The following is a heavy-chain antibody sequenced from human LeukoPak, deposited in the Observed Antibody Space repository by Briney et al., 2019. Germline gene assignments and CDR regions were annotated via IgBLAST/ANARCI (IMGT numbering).Heavy chain of an antibody. V-gene: IGHV3-48*04. J-gene: IGHJ4*02. D-gene: IGHD3-10*01. CDR1: GFTFSRFS. CDR2: ISSSSSAI. Sequence: PGGSLRLSCAASGFTFSRFSINWVRQAPGKGLEWVSYISSSSSAIYYADSVKGRFTISRDNAKNSLYLQMNSLRAEDTAVYYCARVGRNYFDYWGQGTLVTVSS. CDR3: ARVGRNYFDY.